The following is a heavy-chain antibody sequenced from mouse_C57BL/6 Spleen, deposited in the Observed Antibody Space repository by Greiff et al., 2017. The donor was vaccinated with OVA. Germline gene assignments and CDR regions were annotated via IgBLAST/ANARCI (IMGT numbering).Heavy chain of an antibody. Sequence: EVQVVESGGGLVQPGGSLKLSCAASGFTFSDYYMYWVRQTPEKRLEWVAYISNGGGSTYYPDTVKGRFTISRDNAKNTLYLQMSRLKSEDTAMYYCARQGDAHWYFDVWGTGTTVTVSS. CDR3: ARQGDAHWYFDV. D-gene: IGHD3-3*01. J-gene: IGHJ1*03. CDR2: ISNGGGST. CDR1: GFTFSDYY. V-gene: IGHV5-12*01.